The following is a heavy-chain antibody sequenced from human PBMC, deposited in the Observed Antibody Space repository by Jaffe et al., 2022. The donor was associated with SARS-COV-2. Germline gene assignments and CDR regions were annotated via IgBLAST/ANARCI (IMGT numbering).Heavy chain of an antibody. Sequence: EVQLVESGGGLVQPGGSLRLSCAASGFTFSSYSMNWVRQAPGKGLEWVSYISSSSSSVYYADSVKGRFTISRDNAKNSLYLQMNSLRDEDTAVYYCARVGARSEYVGYYGMDVWGQGTTVTVSS. CDR3: ARVGARSEYVGYYGMDV. D-gene: IGHD3-10*01. J-gene: IGHJ6*02. V-gene: IGHV3-48*02. CDR1: GFTFSSYS. CDR2: ISSSSSSV.